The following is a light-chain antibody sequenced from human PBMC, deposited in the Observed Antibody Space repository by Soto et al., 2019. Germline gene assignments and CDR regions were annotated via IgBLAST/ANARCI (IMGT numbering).Light chain of an antibody. Sequence: QPVLIQSPSASASLGASVKLTCTLSSAHSLFAIAWHQQQPDKGPRFLMKLNNDGSHTKGDGIPDRFSGSSSGAERYLTISSLQSEDEADYYCQTWGSGIIFGGGTKLTVL. CDR3: QTWGSGII. V-gene: IGLV4-69*01. CDR1: SAHSLFA. J-gene: IGLJ2*01. CDR2: LNNDGSH.